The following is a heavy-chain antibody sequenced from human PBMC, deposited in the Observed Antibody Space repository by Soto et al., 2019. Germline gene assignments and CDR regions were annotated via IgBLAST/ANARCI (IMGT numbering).Heavy chain of an antibody. Sequence: SVKVSCKASGGTFSSYTISWVRQAPGQGLEWMGRIIPILGIANYAQKFQGRVTITADKSTSTAYMELSSLRSEDTAVYYCARDSGGGSGWYWDYFDYWGQGTLVTVSS. CDR3: ARDSGGGSGWYWDYFDY. J-gene: IGHJ4*02. CDR2: IIPILGIA. D-gene: IGHD6-19*01. CDR1: GGTFSSYT. V-gene: IGHV1-69*04.